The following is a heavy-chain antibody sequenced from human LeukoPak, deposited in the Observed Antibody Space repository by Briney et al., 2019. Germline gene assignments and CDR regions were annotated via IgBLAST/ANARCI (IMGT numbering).Heavy chain of an antibody. CDR1: GGSISSYY. D-gene: IGHD5-12*01. CDR2: IYYSGST. J-gene: IGHJ4*02. V-gene: IGHV4-59*01. Sequence: PSETLSLTCAVYGGSISSYYWSWIRQPPGKGLEWIGYIYYSGSTNYNPSLKSRVTISVDTSKNQFSLKLRSVTAADTAVYYCARVSGYDWESFYDYWGQGTLVTVSS. CDR3: ARVSGYDWESFYDY.